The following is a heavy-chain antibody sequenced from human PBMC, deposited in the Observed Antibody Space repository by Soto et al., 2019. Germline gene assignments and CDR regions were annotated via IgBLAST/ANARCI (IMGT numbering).Heavy chain of an antibody. Sequence: HPGGSLRLSCAASGFTFSSYAMSWVRQAPGKGLEWVSAISGSGGSTYYADSVKGRFTISRDNSKNTLYLQMNSLRAEDTAVYYCRSSGDYVPLYYYYGMDVWGQGTTVTVSS. V-gene: IGHV3-23*01. CDR3: RSSGDYVPLYYYYGMDV. CDR1: GFTFSSYA. J-gene: IGHJ6*02. CDR2: ISGSGGST. D-gene: IGHD2-21*02.